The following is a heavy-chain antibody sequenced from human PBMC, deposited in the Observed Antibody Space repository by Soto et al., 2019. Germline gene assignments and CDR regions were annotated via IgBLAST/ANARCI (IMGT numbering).Heavy chain of an antibody. CDR1: GGSFSGYY. J-gene: IGHJ6*02. Sequence: SETLSLTCAVYGGSFSGYYWSWIRQPPGKGLEWIGEINHSGSINYNPSLKSRVTISVDTSKNQFSLKLSSVTAADTAVYYCARYYDFWSGYLPYYYGMDVWGQGTTVTVSS. V-gene: IGHV4-34*01. CDR3: ARYYDFWSGYLPYYYGMDV. D-gene: IGHD3-3*01. CDR2: INHSGSI.